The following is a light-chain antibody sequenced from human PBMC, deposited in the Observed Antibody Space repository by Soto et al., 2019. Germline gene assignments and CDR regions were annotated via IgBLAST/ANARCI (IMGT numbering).Light chain of an antibody. J-gene: IGLJ1*01. CDR1: SGDVGGYNL. CDR3: CSYAGNSEV. V-gene: IGLV2-23*02. CDR2: EVT. Sequence: QSALTQPASVSRSPGQSITIPCTGTSGDVGGYNLVSWYQQHPGKAPKLMIYEVTERPSGVSNRFSGSKSGNTASLTISGLQPDDEADYYCCSYAGNSEVFGTGTKLTVL.